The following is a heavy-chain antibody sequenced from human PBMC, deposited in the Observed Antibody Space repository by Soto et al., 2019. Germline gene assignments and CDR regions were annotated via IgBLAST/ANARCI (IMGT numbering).Heavy chain of an antibody. CDR3: ARVVVVIPPGYYYAMDV. J-gene: IGHJ6*02. CDR1: GFTFGDYA. V-gene: IGHV3-49*03. CDR2: IRSKAYGGTT. D-gene: IGHD3-22*01. Sequence: PGGSLRLSCTASGFTFGDYAMSWFRQAPGKGLEWVGFIRSKAYGGTTEYAASVKGRFTISRDNGKNSLFLQMNSLRDEDTAVYYCARVVVVIPPGYYYAMDVWGQGTTVTVSS.